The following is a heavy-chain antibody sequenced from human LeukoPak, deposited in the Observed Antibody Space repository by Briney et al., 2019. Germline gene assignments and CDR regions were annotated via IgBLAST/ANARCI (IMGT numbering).Heavy chain of an antibody. D-gene: IGHD1-26*01. CDR1: GYTFTSYG. CDR3: ARDELLRCDY. CDR2: ISAYNGNT. V-gene: IGHV1-18*01. J-gene: IGHJ4*02. Sequence: ASVKVSCKASGYTFTSYGISWVRQAPGQGLEWMRWISAYNGNTNYAQILQGRVTMTTDTSTSTAYMEVRSLRSDDTAVYYCARDELLRCDYWGQGTLVTVSS.